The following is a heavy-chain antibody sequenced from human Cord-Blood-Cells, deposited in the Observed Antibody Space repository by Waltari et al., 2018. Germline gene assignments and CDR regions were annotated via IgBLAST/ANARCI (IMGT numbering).Heavy chain of an antibody. V-gene: IGHV3-74*01. CDR2: INRDGSST. CDR1: GFTFSSYW. CDR3: ARVAVYGDVFDY. D-gene: IGHD4-17*01. Sequence: EVQLVESGGGLVQPGGSLRLSCAASGFTFSSYWLHWVRQAPGKGLVLVSRINRDGSSTSYADSGKGRVTISRDNAKNTLYLQMNSLRAEETAVYYCARVAVYGDVFDYWGQGTLVTVSS. J-gene: IGHJ4*02.